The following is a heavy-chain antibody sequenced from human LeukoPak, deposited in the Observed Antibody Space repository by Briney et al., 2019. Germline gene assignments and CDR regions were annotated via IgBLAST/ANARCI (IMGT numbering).Heavy chain of an antibody. D-gene: IGHD6-6*01. CDR1: GGSISSSSYY. V-gene: IGHV4-39*07. J-gene: IGHJ6*03. Sequence: SETLSLTCTVSGGSISSSSYYWGWIRQPPGKGLEWIGEINHSGSTNYNPSLKSRVTISVDTSKNQFSLKLSSVTAADTAVYYCARRAARHPTSGYGYYYYYYYMDVWGKGTTVTVSS. CDR3: ARRAARHPTSGYGYYYYYYYMDV. CDR2: INHSGST.